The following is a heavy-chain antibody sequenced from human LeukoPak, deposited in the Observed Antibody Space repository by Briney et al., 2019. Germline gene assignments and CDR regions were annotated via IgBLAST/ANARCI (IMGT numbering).Heavy chain of an antibody. CDR1: GFTFSDYY. CDR3: AKGGISSVYHAFDI. D-gene: IGHD1-14*01. Sequence: PGGSLRLSCAASGFTFSDYYMSWIRQAPGKGLEWVSYISSSGSTIYYADSVKGRFTISRDNAKNSLYLQMNSLRAEDTAVYYCAKGGISSVYHAFDIWGQGTMVTVSS. V-gene: IGHV3-11*04. J-gene: IGHJ3*02. CDR2: ISSSGSTI.